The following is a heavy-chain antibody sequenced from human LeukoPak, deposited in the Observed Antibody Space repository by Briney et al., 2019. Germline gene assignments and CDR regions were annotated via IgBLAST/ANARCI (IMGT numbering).Heavy chain of an antibody. CDR1: GGSISSSSYY. CDR3: ASRDRLYDYVWGSYRSTPYAAFDI. V-gene: IGHV4-39*01. Sequence: SETLSLTCTVSGGSISSSSYYWGWIRQPPGKGLEWIGSIYYSGSTYYNPSLKSRVTISVDTSKNQFSLKLSSVTAADTAVYYCASRDRLYDYVWGSYRSTPYAAFDIWGQGTMVTVSS. CDR2: IYYSGST. J-gene: IGHJ3*02. D-gene: IGHD3-16*02.